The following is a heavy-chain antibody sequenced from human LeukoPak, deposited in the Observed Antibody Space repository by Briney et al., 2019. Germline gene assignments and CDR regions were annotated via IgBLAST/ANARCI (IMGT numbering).Heavy chain of an antibody. Sequence: SETLSLICTVSGGSFSSTTYYWGWIRQPPGKGLEWIGSVYYSGSTYYKQSLKSRVTISVDTSKNQFSLKLTSVTAADTAVYYCARQYYDSSGYYHWYFDYWGQGTLVTVSS. CDR1: GGSFSSTTYY. CDR3: ARQYYDSSGYYHWYFDY. D-gene: IGHD3-22*01. CDR2: VYYSGST. V-gene: IGHV4-39*01. J-gene: IGHJ4*02.